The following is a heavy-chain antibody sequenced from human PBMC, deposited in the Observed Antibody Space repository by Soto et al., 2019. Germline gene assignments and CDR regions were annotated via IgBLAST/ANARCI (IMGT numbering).Heavy chain of an antibody. V-gene: IGHV3-15*01. J-gene: IGHJ6*03. CDR1: GFTFSNAW. CDR2: IKSKTDGGTT. Sequence: GGSLRLSCAASGFTFSNAWMSWVRQAPGKGLEWVGRIKSKTDGGTTDYAAPVKGRFTISRDDSKNTLYLQMNSLKTEDTAVYYCTTGYDFWSGYYRLYYYMDVWGKGTTVTVSS. D-gene: IGHD3-3*01. CDR3: TTGYDFWSGYYRLYYYMDV.